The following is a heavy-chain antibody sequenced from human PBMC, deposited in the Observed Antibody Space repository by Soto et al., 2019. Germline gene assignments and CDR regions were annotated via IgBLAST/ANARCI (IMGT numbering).Heavy chain of an antibody. Sequence: GGSLRLSCAASGFTFSSYAMHWVRQAPGKGLEWVAVISYDGSNKYYADSVKGRFTISRDNSKNTLYLQMNSLRAEDTAVYYCARERSSGWLFDYWGQGTLVTVSS. CDR2: ISYDGSNK. V-gene: IGHV3-30-3*01. CDR3: ARERSSGWLFDY. D-gene: IGHD6-19*01. CDR1: GFTFSSYA. J-gene: IGHJ4*02.